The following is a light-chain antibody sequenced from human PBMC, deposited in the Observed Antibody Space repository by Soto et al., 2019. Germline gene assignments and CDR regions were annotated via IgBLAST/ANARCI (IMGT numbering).Light chain of an antibody. V-gene: IGKV3-20*01. J-gene: IGKJ2*01. CDR1: QSVSSSY. CDR3: QQYGSSPVYT. CDR2: GAS. Sequence: EIVLTQSPGTLSLSPGERVTLSCRASQSVSSSYLAWYHQKPGQAPRLLIYGASSRATGIPDRFSGSGSGADFTLTISRLEPEDFAVYSCQQYGSSPVYTFGQGTKLEIK.